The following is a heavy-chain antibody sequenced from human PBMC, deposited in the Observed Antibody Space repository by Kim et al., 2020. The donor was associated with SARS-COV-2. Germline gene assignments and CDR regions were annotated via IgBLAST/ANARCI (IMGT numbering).Heavy chain of an antibody. Sequence: GGSLRLSCAASGFTFSSYGMHWVRQAPGKGLEWVAVISYDGSNKYYADSVKGRFTISRDNSKNTLYLQMNSLRAEDTAVYYCAKDGRGSGSYYDHYGMDVWGQGTTVTVSS. J-gene: IGHJ6*02. CDR2: ISYDGSNK. D-gene: IGHD1-26*01. CDR3: AKDGRGSGSYYDHYGMDV. V-gene: IGHV3-30*18. CDR1: GFTFSSYG.